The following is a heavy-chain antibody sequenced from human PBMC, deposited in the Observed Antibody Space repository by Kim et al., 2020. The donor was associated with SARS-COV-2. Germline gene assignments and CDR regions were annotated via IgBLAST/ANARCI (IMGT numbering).Heavy chain of an antibody. J-gene: IGHJ4*02. CDR2: T. Sequence: TNYAQKLQGRVTMTTDTSTSTAYMELRSLRSDDTAVYYCAREDAAGYFDYWGQGTLVTVSS. V-gene: IGHV1-18*01. D-gene: IGHD6-13*01. CDR3: AREDAAGYFDY.